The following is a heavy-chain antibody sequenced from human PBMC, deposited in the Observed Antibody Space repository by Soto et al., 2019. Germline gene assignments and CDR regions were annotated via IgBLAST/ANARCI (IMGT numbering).Heavy chain of an antibody. J-gene: IGHJ4*02. CDR2: MYYSGST. CDR1: GGSISSGGYF. V-gene: IGHV4-31*03. CDR3: AREKRRGLGY. Sequence: QVQLQESGPGLVKPSQTLSLTCTVSGGSISSGGYFWSWIRQHPGKGLEWIGYMYYSGSTYYNPSLKSRVIISVDTSKNQFSLNLSSVTAADTAVYYCAREKRRGLGYWGQGTLVTVSS. D-gene: IGHD2-21*01.